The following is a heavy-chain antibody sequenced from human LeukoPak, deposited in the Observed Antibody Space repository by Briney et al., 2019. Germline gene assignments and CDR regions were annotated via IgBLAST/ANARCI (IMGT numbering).Heavy chain of an antibody. V-gene: IGHV3-48*03. CDR2: ISSSGSTI. CDR1: GFTFSSYE. J-gene: IGHJ4*02. Sequence: GGSLRLSCAASGFTFSSYEMNWVRQAPGKGLEWVSYISSSGSTIYYADSVKGRFTISRGNAKNSLYLQMNSLRAEDTAVYYCARDRWGYSYGGDWGQGTLVTVSS. D-gene: IGHD5-18*01. CDR3: ARDRWGYSYGGD.